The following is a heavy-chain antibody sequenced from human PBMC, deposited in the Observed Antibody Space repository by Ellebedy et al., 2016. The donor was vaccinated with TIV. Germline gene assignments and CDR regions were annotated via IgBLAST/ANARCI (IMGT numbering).Heavy chain of an antibody. D-gene: IGHD3-9*01. CDR2: IIPVLGIR. CDR1: GGTFNSHV. J-gene: IGHJ4*02. V-gene: IGHV1-69*04. CDR3: ARQKNFDWPME. Sequence: AASVKVSCKASGGTFNSHVVRWVRQAPGQGLEWLGRIIPVLGIRNYVQKLQGRVTITADKSTSTVYMELSSLKSEDTAVYYCARQKNFDWPMEWGQGTLVTVSS.